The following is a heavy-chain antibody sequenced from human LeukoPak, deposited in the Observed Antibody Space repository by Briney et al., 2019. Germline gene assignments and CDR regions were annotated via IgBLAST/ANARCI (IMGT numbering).Heavy chain of an antibody. V-gene: IGHV4-30-2*03. CDR3: ARQVYYDILTGRDG. Sequence: PSETLSLTCAVSGGSISSGGYSWSWIRQPPGKGLEWIGYIYYSGSTYYNPSLKSRVTISVDTSKNQFSLKLSSVTAADTAVYYCARQVYYDILTGRDGWGQGTLVTVSS. CDR1: GGSISSGGYS. CDR2: IYYSGST. D-gene: IGHD3-9*01. J-gene: IGHJ4*02.